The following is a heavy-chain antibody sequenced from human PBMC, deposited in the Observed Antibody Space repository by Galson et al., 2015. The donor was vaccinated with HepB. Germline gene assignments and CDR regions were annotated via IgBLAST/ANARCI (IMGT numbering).Heavy chain of an antibody. CDR1: GITFTSYA. Sequence: SLRLSCAASGITFTSYAMSWVRQAPGKGLEWVSGIIGSGGSTYYADSVEGRFTLSRDNSKNTLFLQMNNVRAEDTAVYYCAKRRGRRFQFSNHYSYNAMDVWGRGTTVTVSS. V-gene: IGHV3-23*01. D-gene: IGHD4-11*01. J-gene: IGHJ6*02. CDR2: IIGSGGST. CDR3: AKRRGRRFQFSNHYSYNAMDV.